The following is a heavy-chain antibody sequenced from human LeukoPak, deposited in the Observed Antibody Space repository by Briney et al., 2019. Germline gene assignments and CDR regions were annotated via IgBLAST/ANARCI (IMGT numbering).Heavy chain of an antibody. CDR1: GYIFTDYA. D-gene: IGHD6-19*01. J-gene: IGHJ4*02. CDR3: AIGDKDYNSGWYGGY. Sequence: ASVTVACKPSGYIFTDYALHWVRQAPGQRLEWMGWINAGNGNTKYSQNFQDRVTITRDTTARTVYMELSSLRSEDTAVYYCAIGDKDYNSGWYGGYWGQGTLVTVSS. V-gene: IGHV1-3*01. CDR2: INAGNGNT.